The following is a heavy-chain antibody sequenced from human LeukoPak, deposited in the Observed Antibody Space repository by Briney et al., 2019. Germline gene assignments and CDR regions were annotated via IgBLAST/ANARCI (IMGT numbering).Heavy chain of an antibody. CDR1: GDSVSSNSAA. V-gene: IGHV6-1*01. D-gene: IGHD3-9*01. CDR2: TYYRSKWYN. J-gene: IGHJ5*02. CDR3: ARARQNPYFEERRRGNWFDP. Sequence: SQTLSLTCAISGDSVSSNSAAWNWLRQSPSRGLEWLGRTYYRSKWYNDYAVSVKSRITINPDTSKNQFSLQLNSVTPEDTAVYYCARARQNPYFEERRRGNWFDPWGQGTQVTVSS.